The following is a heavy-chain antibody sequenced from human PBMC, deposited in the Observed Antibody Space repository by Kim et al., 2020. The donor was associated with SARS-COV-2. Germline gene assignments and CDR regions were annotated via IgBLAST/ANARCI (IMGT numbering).Heavy chain of an antibody. CDR3: ARHTV. Sequence: PKLGTANYAQKFQGRVTMTADESTSTAYMELSSLRSEDTAVYYCARHTVWGQGTLVTVSS. V-gene: IGHV1-69*01. CDR2: PKLGTA. J-gene: IGHJ4*02.